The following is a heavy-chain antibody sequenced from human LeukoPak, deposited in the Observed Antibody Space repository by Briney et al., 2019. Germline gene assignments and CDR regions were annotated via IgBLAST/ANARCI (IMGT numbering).Heavy chain of an antibody. V-gene: IGHV3-15*01. J-gene: IGHJ4*02. CDR1: GFTFSNAW. CDR3: TTESWNDDYVWGSYRYSDY. D-gene: IGHD3-16*02. CDR2: IKSKTDGGTT. Sequence: PGGSLRLSCAASGFTFSNAWMSWVRQAPGKGLEWVGRIKSKTDGGTTDYAAPVKGRFTISRDDSKNTLYLQMNSLKTEDTAVYYCTTESWNDDYVWGSYRYSDYWGQGTLVTVSS.